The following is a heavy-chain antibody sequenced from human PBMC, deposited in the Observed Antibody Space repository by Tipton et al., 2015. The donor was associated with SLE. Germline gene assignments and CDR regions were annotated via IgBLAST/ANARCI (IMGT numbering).Heavy chain of an antibody. CDR3: ARLGDDGYFQH. V-gene: IGHV4-39*07. CDR2: IYYSGST. Sequence: TLSLTCTVSGGSISSSSYYWGWIRQPPGKGLVWIGSIYYSGSTYYNPSLKSRVTISVDTSKNQFSLKLSSVTAADTAVYYCARLGDDGYFQHWGQGTLVTVSS. J-gene: IGHJ1*01. CDR1: GGSISSSSYY. D-gene: IGHD1-26*01.